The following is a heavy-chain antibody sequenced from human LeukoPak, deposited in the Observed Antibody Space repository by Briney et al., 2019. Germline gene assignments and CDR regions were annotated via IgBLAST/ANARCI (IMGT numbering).Heavy chain of an antibody. CDR3: ARGGDYATFDY. V-gene: IGHV3-74*01. CDR2: FKNDGRST. CDR1: GFTFSGYW. Sequence: GGSLRLSCAASGFTFSGYWMHWVRQAPGKGLVWVSCFKNDGRSTTYADSVKGRFTISRDNAKNTLYLQMNSLRAVDTSVYYCARGGDYATFDYWGQGTLVTVSS. J-gene: IGHJ4*02. D-gene: IGHD4-17*01.